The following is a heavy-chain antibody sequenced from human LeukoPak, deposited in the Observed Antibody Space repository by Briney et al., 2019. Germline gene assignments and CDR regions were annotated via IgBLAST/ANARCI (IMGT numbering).Heavy chain of an antibody. CDR2: ISYDGSNK. CDR3: ARAGVIPMFSMTTVKSANYYYYMDV. D-gene: IGHD4-17*01. Sequence: PGGSLRLSCAASGFTFSSYAMHWVRQAPGKGLEWVAVISYDGSNKYYADSVKGRFTISRDNSKNTLYLQMNSLRAEDTAVYYCARAGVIPMFSMTTVKSANYYYYMDVWGKGTTVTVSS. V-gene: IGHV3-30*04. J-gene: IGHJ6*03. CDR1: GFTFSSYA.